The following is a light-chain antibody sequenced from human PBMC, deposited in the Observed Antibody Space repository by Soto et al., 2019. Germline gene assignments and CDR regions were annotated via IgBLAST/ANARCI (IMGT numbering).Light chain of an antibody. Sequence: QSVLTQPASVSGSPGQSITISCTGTSSDVGGYNYVSWYQQHPGQAPKHMIYEVSNRPSGVSNRFSGSKSGNTASLTISGLQAEDEADYYCSSYTSSSTLVVFGGGTKLTVL. CDR2: EVS. CDR3: SSYTSSSTLVV. J-gene: IGLJ2*01. V-gene: IGLV2-14*01. CDR1: SSDVGGYNY.